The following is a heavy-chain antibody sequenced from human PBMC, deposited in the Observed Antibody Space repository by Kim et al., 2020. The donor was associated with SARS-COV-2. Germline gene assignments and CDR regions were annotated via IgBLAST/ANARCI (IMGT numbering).Heavy chain of an antibody. V-gene: IGHV3-30*07. J-gene: IGHJ4*02. D-gene: IGHD6-19*01. Sequence: KGRFTITTDNSKNTQYLQMNSLGAEDTAVYYCARDSGIAVAGTRYYFDYWGQGTLVTVSS. CDR3: ARDSGIAVAGTRYYFDY.